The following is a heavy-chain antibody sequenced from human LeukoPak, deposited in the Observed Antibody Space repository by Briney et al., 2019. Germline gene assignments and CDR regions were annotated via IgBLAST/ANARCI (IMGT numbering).Heavy chain of an antibody. CDR1: GFTFTNSA. J-gene: IGHJ4*02. Sequence: SVRVSCKASGFTFTNSAVQWVRQAREQRLEWIGWIVVGGGNTNYAQKFQERITFTRDMSTSTAYMELRGLRSEDTAVYYCAAGALHLGELSFFDYWGQGTLVTVSS. D-gene: IGHD3-16*02. CDR2: IVVGGGNT. V-gene: IGHV1-58*01. CDR3: AAGALHLGELSFFDY.